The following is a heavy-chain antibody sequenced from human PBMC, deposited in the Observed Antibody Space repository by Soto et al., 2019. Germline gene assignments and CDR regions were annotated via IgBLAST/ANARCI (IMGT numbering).Heavy chain of an antibody. CDR3: AKIPHSSSWYLDAFDI. J-gene: IGHJ3*02. Sequence: PGGSLRLSCAASGFTFSSYAMSWVRQAPGKGLEWVSAISGSGGSTYYADSVKGRFTTSRDNSKNTLYLQMNSLRAEDTAVYYCAKIPHSSSWYLDAFDIWGQGTMVTVSS. V-gene: IGHV3-23*01. D-gene: IGHD6-13*01. CDR1: GFTFSSYA. CDR2: ISGSGGST.